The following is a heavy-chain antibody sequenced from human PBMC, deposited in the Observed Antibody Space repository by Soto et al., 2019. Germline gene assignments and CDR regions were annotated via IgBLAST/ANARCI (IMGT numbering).Heavy chain of an antibody. J-gene: IGHJ4*02. V-gene: IGHV3-21*01. CDR3: ARESEDLTSNFDY. Sequence: GGSLRLSCAASGFTFTRYSMNWVRQAPGKGLEWVSSISSTTNYIYYADSMKGRFTVSRDNAKNSVYLEMNSLSAEDTAVYYCARESEDLTSNFDYWGQGTLVILSS. CDR2: ISSTTNYI. CDR1: GFTFTRYS.